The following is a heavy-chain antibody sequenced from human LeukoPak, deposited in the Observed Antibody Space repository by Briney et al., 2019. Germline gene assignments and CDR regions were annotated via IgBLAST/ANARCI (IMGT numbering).Heavy chain of an antibody. CDR1: GFTFSSYS. CDR2: ISSSSSSI. J-gene: IGHJ4*02. Sequence: PGGSLRLSCAASGFTFSSYSMSWVRQAPGKGLEWVSSISSSSSSIYYADSVKGRFTISRDYAKNSLYLQMNSLRAEDTAVYYCVRACGGDCYLADYWGQGTLVTVSS. V-gene: IGHV3-21*01. CDR3: VRACGGDCYLADY. D-gene: IGHD2-21*02.